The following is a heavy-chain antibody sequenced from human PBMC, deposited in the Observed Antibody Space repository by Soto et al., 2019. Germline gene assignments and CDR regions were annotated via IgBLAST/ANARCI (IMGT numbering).Heavy chain of an antibody. V-gene: IGHV5-51*01. Sequence: PGESLKISCKGSGYSFTSYWIGWVRQMPGKGLEWMGIIYPCDSDTRYSPSFQGQVPIPDDKSINPAYPQWSTLKAPEHAMFYCAKTSAAGKYYCGMGVWGKAITVTVCS. J-gene: IGHJ6*04. CDR3: AKTSAAGKYYCGMGV. CDR2: IYPCDSDT. CDR1: GYSFTSYW. D-gene: IGHD6-13*01.